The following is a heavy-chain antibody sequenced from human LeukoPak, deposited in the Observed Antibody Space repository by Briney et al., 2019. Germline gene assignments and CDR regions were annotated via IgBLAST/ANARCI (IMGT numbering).Heavy chain of an antibody. CDR2: MSGSGSTV. CDR1: GFTFSDYY. CDR3: AKAIGYSGYDGGNFDY. V-gene: IGHV3-11*01. Sequence: GGSLRLSCAASGFTFSDYYMSWIRQAPGKGLEWVSYMSGSGSTVYNADSVKGRFTISRDNARNSLYLQMNSLRAEDMALYYCAKAIGYSGYDGGNFDYWGQGTLVTVSS. J-gene: IGHJ4*02. D-gene: IGHD5-12*01.